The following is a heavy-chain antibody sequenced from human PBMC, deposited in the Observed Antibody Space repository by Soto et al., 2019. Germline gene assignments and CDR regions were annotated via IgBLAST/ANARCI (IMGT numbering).Heavy chain of an antibody. V-gene: IGHV3-53*04. J-gene: IGHJ6*03. D-gene: IGHD2-15*01. CDR2: IYSGGST. Sequence: EVQLVESGGGLVQPGGSLRLSCAASGFTVSSNYMSWVRQAPGKGLEWVSVIYSGGSTYYADSVKGRFTISRHNSKNTLYLQMNSLRAEDTAVYYCARVREEEYCSGGSCYLNYYYYYYMDVWGKVTTVTVSS. CDR3: ARVREEEYCSGGSCYLNYYYYYYMDV. CDR1: GFTVSSNY.